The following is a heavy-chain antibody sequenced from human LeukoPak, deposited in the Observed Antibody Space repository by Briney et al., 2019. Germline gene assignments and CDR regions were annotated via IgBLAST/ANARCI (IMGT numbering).Heavy chain of an antibody. CDR3: AFLGYCSSTSCYGRLDY. V-gene: IGHV1-18*01. Sequence: GASVKVSCKASGYTFTSYGISWVRQAPGQGLEWMGGISAYNGNPNYAQKLQGRVTMTTDTSTSTAYMQLRSLRSDDTAVYYCAFLGYCSSTSCYGRLDYWGQGTLVTVSS. D-gene: IGHD2-2*01. J-gene: IGHJ4*02. CDR1: GYTFTSYG. CDR2: ISAYNGNP.